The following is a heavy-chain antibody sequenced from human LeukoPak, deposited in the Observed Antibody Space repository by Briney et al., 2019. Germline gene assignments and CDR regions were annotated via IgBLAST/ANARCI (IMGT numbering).Heavy chain of an antibody. CDR2: ISTNGGST. CDR3: ARGDSMIVVVKGFDY. D-gene: IGHD3-22*01. CDR1: VFTFDDYA. J-gene: IGHJ4*02. V-gene: IGHV3-64*01. Sequence: PGGSLRLSCAASVFTFDDYAMHWVRQAPGKGLEYVSAISTNGGSTYYANSVKGRFTISRDNSKNTLYLQIGGLRAEDMAVYYCARGDSMIVVVKGFDYWGQGTLVTVSS.